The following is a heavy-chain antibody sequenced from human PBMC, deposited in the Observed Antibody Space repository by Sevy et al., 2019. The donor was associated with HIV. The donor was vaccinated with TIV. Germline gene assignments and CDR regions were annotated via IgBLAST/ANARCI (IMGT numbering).Heavy chain of an antibody. CDR2: IIPIFGTA. D-gene: IGHD3-10*01. Sequence: ASVKVSCKASGGTFSSYAISWVRQAPGQGFEWMGGIIPIFGTANYAQKFQGRVTITADKSTSTAYMELSSLRSEDTAVYYCASNEGYYYGSGSSEAFDIWGQGTMVTVSS. CDR1: GGTFSSYA. J-gene: IGHJ3*02. V-gene: IGHV1-69*06. CDR3: ASNEGYYYGSGSSEAFDI.